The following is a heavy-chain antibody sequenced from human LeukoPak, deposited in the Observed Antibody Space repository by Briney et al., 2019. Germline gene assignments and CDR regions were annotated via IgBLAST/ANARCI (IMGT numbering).Heavy chain of an antibody. V-gene: IGHV1-46*01. D-gene: IGHD5-12*01. CDR3: ARDMPNIQDTHSGYGDYFDY. J-gene: IGHJ4*02. CDR2: INPSGGST. CDR1: GYTFTIYY. Sequence: ASVRVSCMASGYTFTIYYMHWVRQAPGQGLEWMGIINPSGGSTSYAQKFQGRVTMTRDTSTSTVYMELSSLRSEDTAVYYCARDMPNIQDTHSGYGDYFDYWGQGTLVTVSS.